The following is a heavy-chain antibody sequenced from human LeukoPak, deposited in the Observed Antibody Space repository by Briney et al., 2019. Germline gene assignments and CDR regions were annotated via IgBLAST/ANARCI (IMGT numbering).Heavy chain of an antibody. V-gene: IGHV4-30-4*01. D-gene: IGHD5-12*01. J-gene: IGHJ4*02. CDR1: GGSISSGDYS. CDR3: ASWPPFTWIGIDY. Sequence: SETLSLTCTVSGGSISSGDYSWSWIRQPPGKGLEWIGYTYYSGSTYYNPSLKSRVTISVDTSKNQFSLKLSSVTAADTAVYYCASWPPFTWIGIDYWGQGTLVTVSS. CDR2: TYYSGST.